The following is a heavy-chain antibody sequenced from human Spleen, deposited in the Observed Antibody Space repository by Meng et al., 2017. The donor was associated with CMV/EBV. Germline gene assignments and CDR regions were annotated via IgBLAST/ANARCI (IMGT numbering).Heavy chain of an antibody. Sequence: GESLKISCAASGFTFDDYAMSWVRQAPGKGLEWVSAISGSGGTIYYADSVKGRFTISRDNSRNTLYLQMNSLRAEDTAVYNCAKELGSSTAFDIWGQGTMVTVSS. J-gene: IGHJ3*02. D-gene: IGHD2-2*01. CDR3: AKELGSSTAFDI. CDR2: ISGSGGTI. CDR1: GFTFDDYA. V-gene: IGHV3-23*01.